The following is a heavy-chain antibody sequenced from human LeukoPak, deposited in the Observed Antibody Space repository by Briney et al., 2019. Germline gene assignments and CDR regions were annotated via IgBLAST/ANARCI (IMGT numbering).Heavy chain of an antibody. CDR1: GFTFSSYS. CDR3: AREGKNYYGSGSSEYYFDY. J-gene: IGHJ4*02. D-gene: IGHD3-10*01. CDR2: ISSSSSTI. V-gene: IGHV3-48*04. Sequence: GGSLRLSCAASGFTFSSYSMNWVRQAPGKGLEWVSYISSSSSTIYYADSVKGRFTVSRDNAKNSLYLQMNSLRAEDTAVYYCAREGKNYYGSGSSEYYFDYWGQGTLVTVSS.